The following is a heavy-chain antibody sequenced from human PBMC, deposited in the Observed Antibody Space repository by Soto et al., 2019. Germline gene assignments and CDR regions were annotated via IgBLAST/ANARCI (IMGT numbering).Heavy chain of an antibody. D-gene: IGHD2-2*01. CDR3: ARAKYCSSTSCYWDAFDI. CDR2: IYYSGST. J-gene: IGHJ3*02. V-gene: IGHV4-59*08. Sequence: SETLSLTCTVFGGSISSYYWSWIRQPPGKGLEWIGYIYYSGSTNYNPSLKSRVTISVDTSKNQFSLKLSSVTAADTAVYYCARAKYCSSTSCYWDAFDIWGQGTMVTVSS. CDR1: GGSISSYY.